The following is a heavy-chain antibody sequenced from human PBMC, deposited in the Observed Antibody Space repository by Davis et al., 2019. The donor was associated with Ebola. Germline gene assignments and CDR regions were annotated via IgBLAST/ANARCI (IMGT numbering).Heavy chain of an antibody. CDR1: GDSISSSNW. CDR2: ISQSGST. Sequence: SETLSLTCAVSGDSISSSNWWSWVRQPPGKGLEWIGEISQSGSTNYNPSLKSRVTISVDTSKNQFSLKLSSVTAADTAVYYCARQGWGYSYGRFDYWGQGTLVTVSS. J-gene: IGHJ4*02. CDR3: ARQGWGYSYGRFDY. V-gene: IGHV4-4*02. D-gene: IGHD5-18*01.